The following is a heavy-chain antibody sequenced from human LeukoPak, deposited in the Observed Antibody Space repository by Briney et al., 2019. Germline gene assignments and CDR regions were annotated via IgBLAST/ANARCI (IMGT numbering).Heavy chain of an antibody. Sequence: SVNVSCKASGGTFSSYAISWVRQAPGQGLEWMGGIIPIFGTANYAQKFQGRVTITADESTSTAYMELSSLRSEDTAVYYCARENPYSSSSGGSGYFDLWGRGTLVTVSS. J-gene: IGHJ2*01. CDR3: ARENPYSSSSGGSGYFDL. V-gene: IGHV1-69*13. CDR2: IIPIFGTA. D-gene: IGHD6-6*01. CDR1: GGTFSSYA.